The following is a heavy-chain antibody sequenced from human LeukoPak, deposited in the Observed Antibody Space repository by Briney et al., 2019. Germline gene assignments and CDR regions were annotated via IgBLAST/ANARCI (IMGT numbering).Heavy chain of an antibody. D-gene: IGHD3-10*01. CDR3: ARYAYYYASGSYPSTERVFDY. CDR1: GFTFSSYA. Sequence: PGGSLRLSCAASGFTFSSYAMHWVRQAPGKGLEWVANIKQDGSEKYYVDSVKGRFTISRDIAKKSLYLQMNSLRAEDTAVYYCARYAYYYASGSYPSTERVFDYWGQGTLVTVSS. V-gene: IGHV3-7*01. J-gene: IGHJ4*02. CDR2: IKQDGSEK.